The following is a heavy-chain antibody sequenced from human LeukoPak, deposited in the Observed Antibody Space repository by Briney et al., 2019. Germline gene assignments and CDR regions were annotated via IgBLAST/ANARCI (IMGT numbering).Heavy chain of an antibody. CDR1: GGSISSSNYY. V-gene: IGHV4-39*07. CDR3: ARAGCGGGSCYESRGAFDI. CDR2: IYYSGST. Sequence: PSETLSLTCTVSGGSISSSNYYWGWIRQPPGKGLEWLGTIYYSGSTYYNPSLKSRVTISVDTSKNQFSLKLSSVTAADTAVYYCARAGCGGGSCYESRGAFDIWGQGTMVTVSS. J-gene: IGHJ3*02. D-gene: IGHD2-15*01.